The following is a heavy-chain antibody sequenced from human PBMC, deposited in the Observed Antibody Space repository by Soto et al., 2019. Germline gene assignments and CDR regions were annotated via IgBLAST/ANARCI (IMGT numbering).Heavy chain of an antibody. CDR2: VNGGNGNK. CDR1: GLAFIHHA. J-gene: IGHJ4*02. D-gene: IGHD3-16*01. Sequence: GASVKVSCKTSGLAFIHHALHCVRQAPGQVLEWMGWVNGGNGNKKYSQKFQGRVTITRDTSASTVYVELSSLRSEDTAVYYCASGGGLTKVFEYWGQGTLVTVSS. CDR3: ASGGGLTKVFEY. V-gene: IGHV1-3*01.